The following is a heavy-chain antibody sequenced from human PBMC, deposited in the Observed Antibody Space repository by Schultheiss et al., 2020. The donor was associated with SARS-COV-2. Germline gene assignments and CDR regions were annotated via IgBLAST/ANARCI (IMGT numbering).Heavy chain of an antibody. CDR2: IYHSGST. Sequence: SETLSLTCAVSGGSISSSNWWSWVRQPPGKGLEWIGEIYHSGSTNYNPSLKSRVTISVDKSKNQFSLKLTSVTAADSAVYYCARTYYDSSGYYSGAFDIWGQGTMVTVSS. CDR3: ARTYYDSSGYYSGAFDI. CDR1: GGSISSSNW. V-gene: IGHV4-4*02. J-gene: IGHJ3*02. D-gene: IGHD3-22*01.